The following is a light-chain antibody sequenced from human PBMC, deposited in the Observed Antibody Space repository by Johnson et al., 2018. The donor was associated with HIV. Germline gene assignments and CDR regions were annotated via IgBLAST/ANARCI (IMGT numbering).Light chain of an antibody. CDR3: GTWDSSLSVYV. V-gene: IGLV1-51*01. Sequence: QSVLTQPPSVSAAPGQKVTISCSGSSSNIGNNYVSWYQQLPGTAPKLLIYDNDQRPSGIPDRFSGSKSGTSATLDITGLQTGDEADYYCGTWDSSLSVYVFGTGTKVTVL. J-gene: IGLJ1*01. CDR2: DND. CDR1: SSNIGNNY.